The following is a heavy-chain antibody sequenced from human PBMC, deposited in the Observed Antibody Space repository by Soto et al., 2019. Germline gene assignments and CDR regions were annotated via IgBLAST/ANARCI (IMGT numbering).Heavy chain of an antibody. CDR3: ARDPQYCSSTSCYGPYYYYYGMVV. CDR1: GGTFSSYA. V-gene: IGHV1-69*13. D-gene: IGHD2-2*01. Sequence: VASVKVSCKASGGTFSSYAISWVRQAPGQGLEWMGGIIPIFGTANYAQKFQGRVTITADESTSTAYMELSSLRSEDTAVYYCARDPQYCSSTSCYGPYYYYYGMVVWCQGTTVTVSS. CDR2: IIPIFGTA. J-gene: IGHJ6*02.